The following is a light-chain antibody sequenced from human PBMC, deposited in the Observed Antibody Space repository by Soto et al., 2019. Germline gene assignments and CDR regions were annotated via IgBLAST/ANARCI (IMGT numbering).Light chain of an antibody. J-gene: IGLJ1*01. CDR1: SSDVGGYNF. CDR2: DVS. CDR3: TSYTSSFTYV. V-gene: IGLV2-14*03. Sequence: HSALTQPASVSGSPGQSITISCTGTSSDVGGYNFVSWYQHHPGKAPKLIIYDVSYRPSGVSNRFSVSKSGNTASLTISGLQAEDEADYYCTSYTSSFTYVFGNGTKVTVL.